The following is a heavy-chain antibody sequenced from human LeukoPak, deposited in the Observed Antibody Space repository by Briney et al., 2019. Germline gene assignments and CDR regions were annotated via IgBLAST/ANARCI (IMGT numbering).Heavy chain of an antibody. CDR2: IYHSGST. D-gene: IGHD3-10*01. Sequence: SETLSLTCAVSGGSISSGGYSWSWIRQPPGKGLEWIGYIYHSGSTYYNPSLKSRVTISVDRSKNQFSLKLSSVTAADTAVYYCARDPYGSGSPDYWGQGTLVTVSS. CDR3: ARDPYGSGSPDY. V-gene: IGHV4-30-2*01. CDR1: GGSISSGGYS. J-gene: IGHJ4*02.